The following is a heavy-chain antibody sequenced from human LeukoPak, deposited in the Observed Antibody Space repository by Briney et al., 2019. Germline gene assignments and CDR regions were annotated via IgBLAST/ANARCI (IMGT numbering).Heavy chain of an antibody. V-gene: IGHV4-4*07. Sequence: SETLSLTCTVSSVSISSYYWTWIRQPAGKGLEWIGRIYTSGNTNYNPSLKSRVTMSVDTSKNQFSLKLTSVTAADTAVYFCARDYAVRDFYYGLHVWGQGTTVTVSS. CDR1: SVSISSYY. CDR3: ARDYAVRDFYYGLHV. CDR2: IYTSGNT. J-gene: IGHJ6*02. D-gene: IGHD3-16*01.